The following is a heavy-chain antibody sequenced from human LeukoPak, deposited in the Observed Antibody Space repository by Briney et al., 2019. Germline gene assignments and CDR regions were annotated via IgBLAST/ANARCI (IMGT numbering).Heavy chain of an antibody. Sequence: RSLRLSCAASGFTFSSYAMHWVRQAPGKGVERGAVISYDGSNKYYADSVKRRFTISRDNSKNTLYLQMNSLRAEDTAVYYCARKEKSYSSGWYYFDYWGQGTLVTVSS. D-gene: IGHD6-19*01. CDR2: ISYDGSNK. CDR3: ARKEKSYSSGWYYFDY. V-gene: IGHV3-30*01. J-gene: IGHJ4*02. CDR1: GFTFSSYA.